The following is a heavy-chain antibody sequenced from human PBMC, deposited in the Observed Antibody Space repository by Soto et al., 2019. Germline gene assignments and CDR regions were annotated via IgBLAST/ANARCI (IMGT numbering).Heavy chain of an antibody. CDR3: AKGRSYYYYYGVDV. CDR2: TTQDGNDK. Sequence: GGSLRLSYAASGFTFSPYYMSWFRQAPGKGLEWLAMTTQDGNDKHYVDSVRGRFTISRDSAKSTLYLQMNSLRAEDTALYYCAKGRSYYYYYGVDVWGQGTTVTVSS. V-gene: IGHV3-7*03. CDR1: GFTFSPYY. J-gene: IGHJ6*02.